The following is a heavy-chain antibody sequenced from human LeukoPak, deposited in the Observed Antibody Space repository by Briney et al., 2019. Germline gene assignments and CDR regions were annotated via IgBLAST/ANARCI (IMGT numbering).Heavy chain of an antibody. Sequence: PSETLSLTCTVSGGSISSHYWSWIRQPPGKGLEWIGYIYYSGSTNYNPSLKSRVTISVDTSKNRFSLKLSSVTAADTAVYYCARSYQVQAAAFDIWGQGTMVTVSS. J-gene: IGHJ3*02. CDR2: IYYSGST. CDR1: GGSISSHY. V-gene: IGHV4-59*11. D-gene: IGHD1-1*01. CDR3: ARSYQVQAAAFDI.